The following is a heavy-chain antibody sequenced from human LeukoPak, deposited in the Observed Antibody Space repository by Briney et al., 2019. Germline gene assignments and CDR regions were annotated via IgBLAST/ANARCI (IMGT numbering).Heavy chain of an antibody. Sequence: SETLSLTCTVPGASITSYYWNWIRQPPGKGLEWIGYFYYSGSDNYNPSLKSRITISVDTPKNQFSLKLSSVTAADTAVYYCVRGYCSGATCYHFDYWGQGTLVTVSS. V-gene: IGHV4-59*01. CDR2: FYYSGSD. J-gene: IGHJ4*02. D-gene: IGHD2-15*01. CDR1: GASITSYY. CDR3: VRGYCSGATCYHFDY.